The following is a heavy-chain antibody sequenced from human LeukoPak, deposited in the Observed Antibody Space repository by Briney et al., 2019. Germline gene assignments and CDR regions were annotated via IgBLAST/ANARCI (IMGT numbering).Heavy chain of an antibody. CDR1: GFTFSSYS. D-gene: IGHD3-9*01. V-gene: IGHV3-21*01. Sequence: GGSLRLSCAASGFTFSSYSMNWVRQAPGKGLEWVSSISSSSSYIYYADSVKGRFTISRDNAKNSLYLQMNSLRAEDTAVYYCARGKRGYFGWGDFDYWGQGTLVTVSS. J-gene: IGHJ4*02. CDR2: ISSSSSYI. CDR3: ARGKRGYFGWGDFDY.